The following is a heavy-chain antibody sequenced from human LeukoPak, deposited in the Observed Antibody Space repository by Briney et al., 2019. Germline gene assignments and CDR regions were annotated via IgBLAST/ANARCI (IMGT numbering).Heavy chain of an antibody. CDR1: GGSISSYC. CDR2: IYYSGST. J-gene: IGHJ4*02. D-gene: IGHD3-3*01. CDR3: ARTSGDTIFGDIDY. V-gene: IGHV4-59*01. Sequence: SETLSLTCTVSGGSISSYCWSWIRQPPGKGLEWIGYIYYSGSTNYNPSLKSRVTISVDTSKNQFSLKLSSVTAADTAVYYCARTSGDTIFGDIDYWGQGTLVTVSS.